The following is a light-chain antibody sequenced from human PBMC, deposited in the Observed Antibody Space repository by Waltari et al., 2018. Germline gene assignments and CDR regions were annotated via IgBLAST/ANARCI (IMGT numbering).Light chain of an antibody. Sequence: VMTQSPATLSLSPGERVTLSCGASESVDSHYIAWYQQRPGLAPRLLIYDASTRAPGIPGRFSGSGSDTDFILTISRLVPEDVAVYYCQFYGSSPLTFGGGTKVEIK. J-gene: IGKJ4*01. CDR1: ESVDSHY. V-gene: IGKV3D-20*01. CDR2: DAS. CDR3: QFYGSSPLT.